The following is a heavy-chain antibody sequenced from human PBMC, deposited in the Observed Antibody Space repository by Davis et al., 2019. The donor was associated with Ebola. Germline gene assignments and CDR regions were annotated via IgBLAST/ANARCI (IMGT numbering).Heavy chain of an antibody. D-gene: IGHD3-10*01. Sequence: GSLRLSCAVYGGSFSGYYWSWIRQSPGKGLDWIGEVFDSGSTNYNPSLKSRVTISVDTSKNQFSLKLSSVTAADTAVYYCAGRGYFDYWGQGTLVTVSS. CDR1: GGSFSGYY. CDR2: VFDSGST. CDR3: AGRGYFDY. V-gene: IGHV4-34*12. J-gene: IGHJ4*02.